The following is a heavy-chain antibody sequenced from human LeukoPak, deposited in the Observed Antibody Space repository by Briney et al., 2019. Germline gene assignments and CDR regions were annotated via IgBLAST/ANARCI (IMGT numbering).Heavy chain of an antibody. D-gene: IGHD3-10*01. J-gene: IGHJ4*02. CDR2: ISGSGKNT. V-gene: IGHV3-23*01. CDR1: GFTFSNYG. Sequence: GGTLRLSCVASGFTFSNYGISWVRQAPGKGLEWLSGISGSGKNTYYADSVKGRFIISRDNPKKTVYLQIKSLGAEDPAIYYCAKYVFSYGSGSYLPHCGQGTQVTVSS. CDR3: AKYVFSYGSGSYLPH.